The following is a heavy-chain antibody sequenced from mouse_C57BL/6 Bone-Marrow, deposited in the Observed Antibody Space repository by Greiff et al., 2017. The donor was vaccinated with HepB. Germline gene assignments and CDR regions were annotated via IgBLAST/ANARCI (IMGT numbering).Heavy chain of an antibody. J-gene: IGHJ2*01. D-gene: IGHD2-5*01. V-gene: IGHV5-6*01. CDR3: ARHLNSNYDY. CDR2: ISSGGSYT. Sequence: EVQVVESGGDLVKPGGSLKLSCAASGFTFSSYGMSWVRQTPDKRLEWVATISSGGSYTYYPDSVKGRFTISRDNAKNTLYLQMSSLKSEDTAMYYCARHLNSNYDYWGQGTTLTVSS. CDR1: GFTFSSYG.